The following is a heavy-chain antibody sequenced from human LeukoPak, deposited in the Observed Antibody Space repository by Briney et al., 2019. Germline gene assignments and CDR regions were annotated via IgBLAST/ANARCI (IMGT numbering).Heavy chain of an antibody. CDR1: GFTFSDSD. D-gene: IGHD6-19*01. V-gene: IGHV3-11*01. J-gene: IGHJ4*02. CDR3: ARDQIAVAGPIDY. Sequence: GGPLRLSCAASGFTFSDSDMSWIRQAPGKGLEWVSYISSGGSTTYCADSVKGRFTISRDNAKNSLYLQMNSLRAEDTAVYYCARDQIAVAGPIDYWGQGTLVTVSS. CDR2: ISSGGSTT.